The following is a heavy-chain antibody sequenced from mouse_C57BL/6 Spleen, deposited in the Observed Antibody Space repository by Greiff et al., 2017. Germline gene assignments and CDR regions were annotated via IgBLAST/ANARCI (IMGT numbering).Heavy chain of an antibody. Sequence: VQLQQSGPGLVAPSQSLSITCTVSGFSLTSYGVDWVRQSPGKGLEWLGVIWGVGSTNYNSALKSRLSISKDNSKSQVFLKMNSLQTDDTAMYYCASGYYGSSSWFAYWGQGTLVTVSA. CDR2: IWGVGST. CDR3: ASGYYGSSSWFAY. J-gene: IGHJ3*01. D-gene: IGHD1-1*01. V-gene: IGHV2-6*01. CDR1: GFSLTSYG.